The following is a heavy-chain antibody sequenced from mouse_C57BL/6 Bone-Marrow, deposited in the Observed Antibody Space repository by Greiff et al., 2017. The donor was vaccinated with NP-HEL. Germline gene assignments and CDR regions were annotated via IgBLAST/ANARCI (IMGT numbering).Heavy chain of an antibody. D-gene: IGHD2-13*01. V-gene: IGHV1-72*01. CDR1: GYTFTSYW. CDR3: ARTNWYYDG. J-gene: IGHJ1*01. Sequence: QVQLQQPGAELVKPGASVKLSCKASGYTFTSYWMHWVKQRPGRGLEWIGRIAPNSGGTKYNQKFKSTATLTVDKPSSTAYMPLISLTSADSAVFCWARTNWYYDGWGPGTTLTVAS. CDR2: IAPNSGGT.